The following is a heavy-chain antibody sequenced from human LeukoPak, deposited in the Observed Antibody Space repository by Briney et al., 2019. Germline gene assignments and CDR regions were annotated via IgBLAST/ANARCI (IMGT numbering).Heavy chain of an antibody. J-gene: IGHJ6*02. Sequence: SETLALTCTVSGDSISSSYDYWVWIRQPPGKGLEWIGSIYNSGTTYSNPSLKSRVTISSDTSRNQFSLKLRSVTATDTAVYYCARRSHCEGGSCPPVWGQGTTVTVSS. CDR1: GDSISSSYDY. D-gene: IGHD2-15*01. V-gene: IGHV4-39*01. CDR3: ARRSHCEGGSCPPV. CDR2: IYNSGTT.